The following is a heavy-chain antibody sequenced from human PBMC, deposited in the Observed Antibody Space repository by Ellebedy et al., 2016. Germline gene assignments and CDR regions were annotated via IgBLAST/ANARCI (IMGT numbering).Heavy chain of an antibody. CDR2: FYYSGST. Sequence: SETLSLTXTVSGGSISSTAYYWGWIRQPLGKGLEWIGNFYYSGSTYYNPSLNSRVTVSVDTSKNQFSLKMTSVTAADTAVYYCARGRGSYGSNLDYWGQGTLVTVSS. CDR1: GGSISSTAYY. V-gene: IGHV4-39*01. D-gene: IGHD5-18*01. CDR3: ARGRGSYGSNLDY. J-gene: IGHJ4*02.